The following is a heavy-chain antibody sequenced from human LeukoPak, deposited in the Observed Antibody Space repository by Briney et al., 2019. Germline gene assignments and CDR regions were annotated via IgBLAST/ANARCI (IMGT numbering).Heavy chain of an antibody. Sequence: ASVKVSCKASGYTFTTYGISWVRQAPGQGLEWMGWISAYNGNTSYAQKLQGRVTMTTDTSTSTAYMELRSLGSDDTAVYYCARRETIFGVEYDYWGQGTLVTVSS. CDR1: GYTFTTYG. D-gene: IGHD3-3*01. CDR2: ISAYNGNT. V-gene: IGHV1-18*01. CDR3: ARRETIFGVEYDY. J-gene: IGHJ4*02.